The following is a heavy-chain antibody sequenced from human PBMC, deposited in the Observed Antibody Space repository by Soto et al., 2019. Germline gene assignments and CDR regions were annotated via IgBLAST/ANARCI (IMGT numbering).Heavy chain of an antibody. CDR3: ARHGELCVRNDCHRHFDS. CDR1: GFTFSDYW. J-gene: IGHJ4*02. V-gene: IGHV3-7*03. Sequence: EVQLAESGGGLVQSGGSLRLSCAASGFTFSDYWMNWVRQTRGKGLEWVASIREDGGETHYVDSVKGRFTISRDNARKSLYLQMNNLRVEDTAVYYCARHGELCVRNDCHRHFDSWGQGTLVTVSS. D-gene: IGHD1-7*01. CDR2: IREDGGET.